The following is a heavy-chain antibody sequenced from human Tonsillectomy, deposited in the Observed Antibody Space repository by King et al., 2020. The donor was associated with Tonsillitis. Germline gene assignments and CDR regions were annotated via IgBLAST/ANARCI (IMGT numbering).Heavy chain of an antibody. CDR1: GGTFSSYA. D-gene: IGHD6-19*01. Sequence: VQLVQSGAEVKKPGSSVKVSCKASGGTFSSYAISWVRQAPGQGLEWMGRSIPILGIANYAQKFQGRVTITADKSTSTAYMELSSLRSEDTAVYYCARDPTYSSGWYRDAFDIWGQGTMVTVSS. CDR2: SIPILGIA. V-gene: IGHV1-69*04. J-gene: IGHJ3*02. CDR3: ARDPTYSSGWYRDAFDI.